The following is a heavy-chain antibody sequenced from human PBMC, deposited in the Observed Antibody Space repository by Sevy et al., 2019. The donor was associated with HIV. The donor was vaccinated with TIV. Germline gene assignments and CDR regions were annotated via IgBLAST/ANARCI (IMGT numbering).Heavy chain of an antibody. CDR2: ITWNGDYV. Sequence: GGYLRLSCAASGFTFDDYGMGWVRQVPGRGLEWICGITWNGDYVNYGDSVKGRFTISRDKAKNSLYLQMDSLTAEETALYYCGRDGGFRGGIAVYPNWGQGTLVTVSS. D-gene: IGHD3-10*01. J-gene: IGHJ4*02. V-gene: IGHV3-20*04. CDR3: GRDGGFRGGIAVYPN. CDR1: GFTFDDYG.